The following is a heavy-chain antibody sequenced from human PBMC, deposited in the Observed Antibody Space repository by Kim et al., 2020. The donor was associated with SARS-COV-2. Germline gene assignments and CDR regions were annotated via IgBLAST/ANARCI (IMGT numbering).Heavy chain of an antibody. J-gene: IGHJ3*02. CDR1: GGSFSGYY. Sequence: SETLSLTCAVYGGSFSGYYWSWIRQPPGKGLEWIGEINHSGSTNYNPSLKSRVTISVDTSKNQFSLKLSSVTAADTAVYYCARRRAYCSSTSCYGDAFDIWGQGTMVTVSS. V-gene: IGHV4-34*01. CDR3: ARRRAYCSSTSCYGDAFDI. D-gene: IGHD2-2*01. CDR2: INHSGST.